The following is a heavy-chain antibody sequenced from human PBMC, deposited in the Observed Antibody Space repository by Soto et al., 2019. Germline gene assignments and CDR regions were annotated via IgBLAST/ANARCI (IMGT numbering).Heavy chain of an antibody. CDR3: AAGPLNGNTNTYDYYYGMDV. V-gene: IGHV1-58*01. CDR2: IVVGSGNT. Sequence: ASVKVSCKASGFTFTSSAVQWVRQARGQRLEWIGWIVVGSGNTNYAQKFQERVTITRDMSTSTAYMELSSLRSEDTAVYYCAAGPLNGNTNTYDYYYGMDVWGQGTTVTVSS. CDR1: GFTFTSSA. J-gene: IGHJ6*02. D-gene: IGHD1-7*01.